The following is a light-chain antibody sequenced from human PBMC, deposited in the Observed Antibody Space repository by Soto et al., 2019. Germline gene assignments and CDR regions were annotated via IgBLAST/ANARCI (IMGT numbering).Light chain of an antibody. J-gene: IGLJ1*01. CDR1: SSNIGAGYD. V-gene: IGLV1-40*01. CDR3: SLYTSSSTDV. Sequence: QSVLTQPPSVSGAPGQRVTISCTGSSSNIGAGYDVHWYQQLPGTAPKLLIHGNTNRPSGVPDRFSGSQSGTSASLAITGLQAEDEADYYCSLYTSSSTDVFGTGTKLTVL. CDR2: GNT.